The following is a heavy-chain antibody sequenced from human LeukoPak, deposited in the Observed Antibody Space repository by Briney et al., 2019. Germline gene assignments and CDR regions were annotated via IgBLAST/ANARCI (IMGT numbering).Heavy chain of an antibody. CDR1: GDSLTNSPYY. CDR3: ARGGDITIFGVADPYYFDY. CDR2: IYSTGST. J-gene: IGHJ4*02. V-gene: IGHV4-61*02. D-gene: IGHD3-3*01. Sequence: PSETLSLTCTVSGDSLTNSPYYWSWIRQPAGKGLEWIGRIYSTGSTNYNPSLMSRVTISVDRSKNQFSLKLSSVTAADTAVYYCARGGDITIFGVADPYYFDYWGQGTLVTVSS.